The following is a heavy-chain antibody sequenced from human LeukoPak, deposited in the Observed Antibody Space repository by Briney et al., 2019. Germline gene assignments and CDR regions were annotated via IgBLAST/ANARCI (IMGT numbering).Heavy chain of an antibody. CDR1: GGSFSGYY. D-gene: IGHD1-14*01. CDR3: ARGIPNLPRGHRAWFDP. V-gene: IGHV4-34*01. CDR2: INHSGST. Sequence: PSETLSLTCAVYGGSFSGYYWSWIRQPPGKGLEWIGEINHSGSTNYNPSLKSRVTISVDTSKNQFSLKLSSVTAADTAVYYCARGIPNLPRGHRAWFDPWGQGTLVTVSS. J-gene: IGHJ5*02.